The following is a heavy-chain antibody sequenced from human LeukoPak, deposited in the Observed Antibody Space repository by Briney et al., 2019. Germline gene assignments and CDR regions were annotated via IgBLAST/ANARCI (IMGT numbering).Heavy chain of an antibody. J-gene: IGHJ3*02. CDR3: AGESSSNAFDI. V-gene: IGHV4-59*01. Sequence: SETLSLTCTVSGGSISSYYWSWIRQPPGKGLEWIGYIYYSGSTNYNPSLKSRVTISVDTSKNQFSLKLSSVTAADTAVYYCAGESSSNAFDIWGRGTMVTVSA. CDR2: IYYSGST. D-gene: IGHD6-6*01. CDR1: GGSISSYY.